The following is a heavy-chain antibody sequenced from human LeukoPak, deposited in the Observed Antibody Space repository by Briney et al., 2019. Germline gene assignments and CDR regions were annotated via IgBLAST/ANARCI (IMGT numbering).Heavy chain of an antibody. Sequence: SETLSLTCTVSGGSISSSSYYWGWIRQPPGKGLEWIGSIYYSGSTYYNPSLKSRVTISVDTSKNQFSLKLSSVTAADTAVYYCARLNIAAAAPHTDEYYYYGMDVWGQGTTVTVSS. CDR1: GGSISSSSYY. D-gene: IGHD6-13*01. J-gene: IGHJ6*02. CDR3: ARLNIAAAAPHTDEYYYYGMDV. CDR2: IYYSGST. V-gene: IGHV4-39*01.